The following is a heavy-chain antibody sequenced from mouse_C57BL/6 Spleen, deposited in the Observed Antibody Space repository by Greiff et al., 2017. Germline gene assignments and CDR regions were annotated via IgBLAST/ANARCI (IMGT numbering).Heavy chain of an antibody. D-gene: IGHD3-2*01. CDR3: ARRGLRQLYAMDY. V-gene: IGHV5-6*01. J-gene: IGHJ4*01. CDR2: ISSGGSYT. CDR1: GFTFSSYG. Sequence: EVQGVESGGDLVKPGGSLKLSCAASGFTFSSYGMSWVRQTPDKRLEWVATISSGGSYTYYPDSVKGRFTISRDNAKNTLYLQMSSLKSEDTAMYYCARRGLRQLYAMDYWGQGTSVTVSS.